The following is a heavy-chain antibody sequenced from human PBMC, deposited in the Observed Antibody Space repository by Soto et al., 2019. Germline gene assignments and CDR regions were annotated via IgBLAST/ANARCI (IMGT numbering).Heavy chain of an antibody. V-gene: IGHV1-2*02. Sequence: ASVKVSCKASGYTFTGYYMHWVRQAPGQGLEWMGWINPNSGGTNSAQKFQGRVTMTRDTSISTAYMELSRLTSDDTAVYYCAREGYCSRPSCASFDYWGQGTLVTVSS. CDR3: AREGYCSRPSCASFDY. CDR1: GYTFTGYY. CDR2: INPNSGGT. J-gene: IGHJ4*02. D-gene: IGHD2-2*01.